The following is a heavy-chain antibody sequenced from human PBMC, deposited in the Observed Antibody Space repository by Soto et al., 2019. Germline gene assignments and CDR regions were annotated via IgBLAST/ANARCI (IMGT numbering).Heavy chain of an antibody. CDR3: ARDRKRYCSSTSCYTGNWFDP. D-gene: IGHD2-2*02. J-gene: IGHJ5*02. Sequence: GASAKVSCKASGYTFTGYYMHWVRQAPGQGLEWMGWINPNSGGTNYAQKFQGRVTMTRDTSISTAYMELSRLRSDDTAVYYCARDRKRYCSSTSCYTGNWFDPWGQGTLVTVSS. CDR1: GYTFTGYY. V-gene: IGHV1-2*02. CDR2: INPNSGGT.